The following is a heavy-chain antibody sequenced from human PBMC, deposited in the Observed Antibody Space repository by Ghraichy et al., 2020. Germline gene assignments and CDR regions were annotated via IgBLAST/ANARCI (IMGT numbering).Heavy chain of an antibody. Sequence: SETLSLTCTVSGGSISSSSYYWGWIRQPPGKGLEWIGSIYYSGSTYYNPSLKSRVTISVDTSKNQFSLKLSSVTAADTAVYYCARRAHYDILTGYHRGAFDIWGQGTVVTVSS. J-gene: IGHJ3*02. V-gene: IGHV4-39*01. CDR2: IYYSGST. CDR1: GGSISSSSYY. CDR3: ARRAHYDILTGYHRGAFDI. D-gene: IGHD3-9*01.